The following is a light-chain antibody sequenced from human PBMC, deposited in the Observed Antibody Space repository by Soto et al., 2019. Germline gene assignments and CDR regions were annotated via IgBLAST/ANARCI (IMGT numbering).Light chain of an antibody. CDR3: KQGYSSPAT. V-gene: IGKV1-39*01. CDR1: QSIGKH. CDR2: GAY. J-gene: IGKJ5*01. Sequence: DIQMTQSPSVLSASVGDRVTITCRASQSIGKHLNWYQQKPGKAHKFLIYGAYTLQNGVQSRFTGSGSGTDFTLTVNSLQAEDFATYYCKQGYSSPATFGQGTRLEIK.